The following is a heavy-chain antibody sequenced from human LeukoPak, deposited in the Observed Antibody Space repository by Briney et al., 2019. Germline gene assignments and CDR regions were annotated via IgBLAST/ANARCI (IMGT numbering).Heavy chain of an antibody. J-gene: IGHJ6*03. CDR2: MNPNSGNT. CDR3: ARGRSEFCRLVNCGGLHMDL. CDR1: GYTFTSYD. V-gene: IGHV1-8*01. Sequence: ASVKVSCKASGYTFTSYDINWVRQATGQGLEWMGWMNPNSGNTGYAQKFQGRVTITRNTSISTAYMELSSLRSEDTAVYYCARGRSEFCRLVNCGGLHMDLWGKGTTVTVPS. D-gene: IGHD2-21*01.